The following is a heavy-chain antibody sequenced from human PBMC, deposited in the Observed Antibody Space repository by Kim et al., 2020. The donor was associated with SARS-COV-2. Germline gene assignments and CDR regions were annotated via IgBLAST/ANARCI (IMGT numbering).Heavy chain of an antibody. J-gene: IGHJ4*02. CDR3: TRSAGPYDYYFDY. V-gene: IGHV5-51*01. D-gene: IGHD3-16*01. Sequence: RCSPSFQGHITISADTSTPTAYLQWSSLKASDTAMYYCTRSAGPYDYYFDYWGQGTLVTVSS.